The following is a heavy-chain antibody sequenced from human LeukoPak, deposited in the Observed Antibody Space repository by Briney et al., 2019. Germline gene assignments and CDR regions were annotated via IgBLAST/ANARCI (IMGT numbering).Heavy chain of an antibody. Sequence: GGSLRLSCAASGFTFSSYSMNWVRQAPGKGLEWVSSISSSSSYIYYADSVKGRFTISRDNAKNSLYLQMNSLRAEDTAVYYCARDQSSLYPLAAAEHPFDYWGQGTLVTVSS. D-gene: IGHD6-13*01. V-gene: IGHV3-21*01. CDR1: GFTFSSYS. J-gene: IGHJ4*02. CDR3: ARDQSSLYPLAAAEHPFDY. CDR2: ISSSSSYI.